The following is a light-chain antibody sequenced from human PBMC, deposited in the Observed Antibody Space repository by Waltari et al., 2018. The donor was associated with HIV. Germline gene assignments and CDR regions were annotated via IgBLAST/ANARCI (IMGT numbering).Light chain of an antibody. CDR2: EVN. J-gene: IGLJ3*02. CDR3: SSYTRSRTLV. V-gene: IGLV2-14*01. CDR1: SSDVGGYNY. Sequence: QSALTQPASVSGSPGQSITISCTGTSSDVGGYNYVYWYQQHPDKAPKLVIFEVNKRPSGVSHRCSGYQSGNTASLTISGLQAEYEADYYCSSYTRSRTLVFGGGTKLTVL.